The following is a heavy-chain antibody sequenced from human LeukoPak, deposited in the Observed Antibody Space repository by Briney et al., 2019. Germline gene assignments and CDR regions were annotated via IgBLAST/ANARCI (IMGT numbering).Heavy chain of an antibody. CDR1: GDSISSGSYY. CDR3: ARGYWFYFDY. J-gene: IGHJ4*02. Sequence: TSSETLSLTCTVSGDSISSGSYYWSWIRQPAGKGLEWIGRIHIRGTTNYNPSLKSRVTISADTSKNQLSLKLSSVTAADTAVYYCARGYWFYFDYWGPGTLVTVSS. V-gene: IGHV4-61*02. CDR2: IHIRGTT. D-gene: IGHD2-8*02.